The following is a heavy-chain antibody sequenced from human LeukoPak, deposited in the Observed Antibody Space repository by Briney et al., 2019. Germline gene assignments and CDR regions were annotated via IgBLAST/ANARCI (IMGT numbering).Heavy chain of an antibody. V-gene: IGHV4-39*01. J-gene: IGHJ5*02. CDR2: IHYSGST. CDR1: GGSISSSSYY. D-gene: IGHD6-19*01. CDR3: ARRDTSGRFGRFDP. Sequence: SESLSLTCTVSGGSISSSSYYWGWNRQPPGRWLEWIASIHYSGSTYNNPSLKSRVTISVDTSKNQFSLMVTSVTAADTALYYCARRDTSGRFGRFDPWGQGTLVTVSS.